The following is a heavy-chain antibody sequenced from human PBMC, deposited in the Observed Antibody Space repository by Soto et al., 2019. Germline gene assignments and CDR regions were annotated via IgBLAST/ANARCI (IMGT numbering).Heavy chain of an antibody. Sequence: SETLSLTCAVYGGSFSGYYWSWIRQPPGKGLEWIGEINHSGSTNYNPSLKSRVTISVDTSKNQFSLKLSSVTAADTAAYYCARNGWYYGMDVWGQGTTVTVSS. V-gene: IGHV4-34*01. CDR3: ARNGWYYGMDV. CDR1: GGSFSGYY. CDR2: INHSGST. D-gene: IGHD4-17*01. J-gene: IGHJ6*02.